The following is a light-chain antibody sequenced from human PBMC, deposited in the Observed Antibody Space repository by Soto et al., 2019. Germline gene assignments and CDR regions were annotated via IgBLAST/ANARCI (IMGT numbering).Light chain of an antibody. CDR3: QHYDTSLT. CDR2: TAS. V-gene: IGKV3-20*01. CDR1: QGVSSTY. Sequence: EIVLTQSPGTLSLSPGERATLSCRASQGVSSTYLAWYQQRPGQAPRHLIYTASRRATGIPDRVSGSGSGTDFTLSINRLEPEDFAVYYCQHYDTSLTFGGGTKVDIK. J-gene: IGKJ4*01.